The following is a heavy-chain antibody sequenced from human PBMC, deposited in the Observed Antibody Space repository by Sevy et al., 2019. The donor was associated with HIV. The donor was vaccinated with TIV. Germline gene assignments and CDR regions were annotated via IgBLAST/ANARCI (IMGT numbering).Heavy chain of an antibody. Sequence: RGSLRLSCAASGSTFISYVMTWVRQAPGKGLEWVSTISASGGSTYYADSVKGRFIISRDNSKNTVDLQMNSLRAGDTAVYYCAKEDSGGYLYWGQGTLVTVSS. D-gene: IGHD3-22*01. V-gene: IGHV3-23*01. CDR1: GSTFISYV. CDR2: ISASGGST. CDR3: AKEDSGGYLY. J-gene: IGHJ4*02.